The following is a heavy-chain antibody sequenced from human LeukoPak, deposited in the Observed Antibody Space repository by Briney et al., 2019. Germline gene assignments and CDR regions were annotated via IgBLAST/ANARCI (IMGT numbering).Heavy chain of an antibody. CDR2: IWYDGSNK. CDR3: ARDSGGVPASFDY. Sequence: GRSLRLSCAASGFTFSSYGMHWVRQAPGKGLEWVAVIWYDGSNKYYADSVKGRFTNSRDNSKNTLYLQMNSLRAEDTAVYYCARDSGGVPASFDYWGQGTLVTVSS. V-gene: IGHV3-33*01. D-gene: IGHD2-2*01. J-gene: IGHJ4*02. CDR1: GFTFSSYG.